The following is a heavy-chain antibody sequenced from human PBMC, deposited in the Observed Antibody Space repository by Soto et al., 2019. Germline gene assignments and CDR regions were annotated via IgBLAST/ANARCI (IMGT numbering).Heavy chain of an antibody. J-gene: IGHJ3*02. CDR1: GYTFTSYG. V-gene: IGHV1-18*04. CDR3: ARVRFLEWLPKGAHDAFEI. D-gene: IGHD3-3*01. CDR2: ISAYNGNT. Sequence: ASVNVSCKASGYTFTSYGISWVRQAPGQGLEWMGWISAYNGNTNYAQKLQGRVTMTTDTSTSTAYMELRSLRSDDTAVYYCARVRFLEWLPKGAHDAFEIWGQGTMVTVSS.